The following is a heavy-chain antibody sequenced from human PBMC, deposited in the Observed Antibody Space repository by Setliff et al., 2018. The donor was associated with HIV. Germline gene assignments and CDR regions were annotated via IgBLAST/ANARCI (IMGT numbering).Heavy chain of an antibody. CDR1: GGSFSGYY. J-gene: IGHJ4*02. Sequence: PSETLSLTCAVYGGSFSGYYWGWSRQTPERGLEWIGSIIYHGTTYINPSLKGRVSMSLDTSKNQFSLTLTSVTAADTAVYYCARGPGIAAAGTGYFDYWGQGTLVTVSS. V-gene: IGHV4-34*01. CDR2: IIYHGTT. D-gene: IGHD6-13*01. CDR3: ARGPGIAAAGTGYFDY.